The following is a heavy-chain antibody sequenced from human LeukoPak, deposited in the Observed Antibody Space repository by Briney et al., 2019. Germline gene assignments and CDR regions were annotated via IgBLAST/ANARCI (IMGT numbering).Heavy chain of an antibody. J-gene: IGHJ5*02. V-gene: IGHV3-21*01. CDR2: ISSSSSYI. Sequence: GGSLRLSCAASGFTFSSYSMNWVRQAPGKGLEWVSSISSSSSYIYYADSVKGRFTISRDNAKNSLYLQMNSLRAEDTAVYYCARASLGRYFDWLPNWFDPWGQGTLVTVSS. CDR1: GFTFSSYS. CDR3: ARASLGRYFDWLPNWFDP. D-gene: IGHD3-9*01.